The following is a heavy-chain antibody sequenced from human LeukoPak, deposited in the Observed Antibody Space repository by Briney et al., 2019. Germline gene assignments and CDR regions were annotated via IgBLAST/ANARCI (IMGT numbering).Heavy chain of an antibody. J-gene: IGHJ3*02. CDR2: ISYDETNK. CDR1: GFTFSSYG. D-gene: IGHD2-2*03. CDR3: AKGGYCSSTSCYQGVFDI. V-gene: IGHV3-30*18. Sequence: GRSLRLSCAASGFTFSSYGMHWVRQAPGKGQEWVALISYDETNKYYADSVKGRFTISRDSSKDTLYLQMDGLRAEDTAVYYCAKGGYCSSTSCYQGVFDIWGQGTMVTVSS.